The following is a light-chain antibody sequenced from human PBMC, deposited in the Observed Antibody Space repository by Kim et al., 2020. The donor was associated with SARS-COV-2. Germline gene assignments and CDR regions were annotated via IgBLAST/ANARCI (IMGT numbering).Light chain of an antibody. J-gene: IGKJ5*01. CDR1: QDIRND. V-gene: IGKV1-17*01. Sequence: ASVGDRGTITGRARQDIRNDLGWYQQNAGRATKRLIYGASSLQSGVPSRFSGTGSGTEFTLTISSLQTEDFATYFCLQHNSYPITFGQGTRLEIK. CDR3: LQHNSYPIT. CDR2: GAS.